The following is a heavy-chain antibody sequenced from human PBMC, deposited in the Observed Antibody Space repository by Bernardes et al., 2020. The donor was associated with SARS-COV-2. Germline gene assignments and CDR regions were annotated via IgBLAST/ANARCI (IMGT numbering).Heavy chain of an antibody. D-gene: IGHD6-19*01. CDR1: GYTFTGYY. J-gene: IGHJ4*02. Sequence: ASVKVSCKASGYTFTGYYMHWVRQAPGQGLEWMGWINPNSGGTNYAQKFQGWVTMTRNTSISTAYMELSSLRSEDTAVYYCARRGSGWRLYYFDYWGQGTLVTVSS. V-gene: IGHV1-2*04. CDR3: ARRGSGWRLYYFDY. CDR2: INPNSGGT.